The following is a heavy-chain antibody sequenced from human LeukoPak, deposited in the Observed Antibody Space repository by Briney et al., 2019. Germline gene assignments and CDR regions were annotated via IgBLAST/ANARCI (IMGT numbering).Heavy chain of an antibody. J-gene: IGHJ6*02. CDR2: FDPEDGET. CDR3: ATGVGYCSGGSCYRGRYYYYGMDV. CDR1: GYTFTGYY. D-gene: IGHD2-15*01. V-gene: IGHV1-24*01. Sequence: ASVKVSCKASGYTFTGYYMHWVRQAPGKGLEWMGGFDPEDGETIYAQKFQGRVTMTEDTSTDTAYMELSSLRSEDTAVYYCATGVGYCSGGSCYRGRYYYYGMDVWGQGTTVTVSS.